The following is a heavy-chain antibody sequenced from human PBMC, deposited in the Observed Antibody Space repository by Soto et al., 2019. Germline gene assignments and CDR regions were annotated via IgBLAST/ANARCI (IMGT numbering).Heavy chain of an antibody. CDR2: INSDGSST. Sequence: EVQLVESGGGLVQPGGSLRLSCAASGFTFSSYWMHWVRQAPGKGLVWVSRINSDGSSTSYADSVKGRFTISRDNAKNTLYLQMNSLRAEDTAVYYCARDLLDCSSTSCYASYGVYYYMDVWGKGTTVTVSS. D-gene: IGHD2-2*01. CDR3: ARDLLDCSSTSCYASYGVYYYMDV. J-gene: IGHJ6*03. V-gene: IGHV3-74*01. CDR1: GFTFSSYW.